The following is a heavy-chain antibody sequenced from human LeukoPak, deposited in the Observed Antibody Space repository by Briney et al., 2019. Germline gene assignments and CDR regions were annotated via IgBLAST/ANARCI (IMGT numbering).Heavy chain of an antibody. D-gene: IGHD3-3*01. Sequence: SETLSLTCTVSGGSISSYFWSWIRQPPGKGLEWIGYFYYSGSTNYNPSLKSRVTISVDTSKNQFSLKLSSVTAADTAVYYCARGGLFYDLWSGFGPAPDHNWFDPWGQGTLVTVSS. CDR2: FYYSGST. CDR3: ARGGLFYDLWSGFGPAPDHNWFDP. J-gene: IGHJ5*02. V-gene: IGHV4-59*12. CDR1: GGSISSYF.